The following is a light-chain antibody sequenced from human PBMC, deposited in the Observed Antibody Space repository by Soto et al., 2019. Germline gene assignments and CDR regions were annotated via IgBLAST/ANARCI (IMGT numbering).Light chain of an antibody. CDR3: QQYGNSPLP. V-gene: IGKV3-20*01. CDR2: AAS. CDR1: QSVAGNF. Sequence: EIVLTQSPGTLSLSPGEIATLSCTASQSVAGNFLAWYQQRPGQAPRLLIPAASRRATATPDRFSGSGSGTEFTLTIRRLEPDDSAVYFCQQYGNSPLPFGPGTKLNI. J-gene: IGKJ3*01.